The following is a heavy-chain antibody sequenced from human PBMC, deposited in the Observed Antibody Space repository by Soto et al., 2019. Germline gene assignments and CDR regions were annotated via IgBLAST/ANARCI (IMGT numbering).Heavy chain of an antibody. V-gene: IGHV5-10-1*01. D-gene: IGHD2-15*01. CDR3: ARLTYRSGWFDF. CDR2: VDCSDSNS. Sequence: PGESLKISCQGSGYRFTNYWITWVRQKPGKGLEWKGTVDCSDSNSKNSPSLQGHVTISADRSINTAYLQWSSLKASDTALYYCARLTYRSGWFDFWGQGALVTVSS. CDR1: GYRFTNYW. J-gene: IGHJ4*02.